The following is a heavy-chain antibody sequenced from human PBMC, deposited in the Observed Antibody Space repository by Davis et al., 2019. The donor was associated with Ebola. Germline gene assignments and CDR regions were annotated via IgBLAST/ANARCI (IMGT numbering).Heavy chain of an antibody. CDR1: GYTFSSYA. J-gene: IGHJ4*02. D-gene: IGHD6-19*01. V-gene: IGHV7-4-1*02. Sequence: AASVKVSCKASGYTFSSYALNWVRQAPGQGLEWMGWINTNTGDPTYAQGFTGRFVFSLDTSVSTAYLQISSLKAEDTAVYYCARDAPYSSHYYFDYWGQGTLVTVSS. CDR2: INTNTGDP. CDR3: ARDAPYSSHYYFDY.